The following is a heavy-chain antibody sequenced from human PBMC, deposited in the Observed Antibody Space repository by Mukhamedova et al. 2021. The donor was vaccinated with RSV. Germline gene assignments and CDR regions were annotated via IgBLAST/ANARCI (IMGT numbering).Heavy chain of an antibody. CDR3: ARDFGGSSGWFDP. J-gene: IGHJ5*02. D-gene: IGHD4-23*01. V-gene: IGHV1-8*01. Sequence: GLEWLGWMSPNSGTTGYAQKFQGRLSLTRDTTMSTAYMELSDLTSEDTAVYYCARDFGGSSGWFDPWGQGTQVTVSS. CDR2: MSPNSGTT.